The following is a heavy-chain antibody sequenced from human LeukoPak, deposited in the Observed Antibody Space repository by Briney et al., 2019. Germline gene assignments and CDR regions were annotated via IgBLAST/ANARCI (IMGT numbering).Heavy chain of an antibody. D-gene: IGHD6-19*01. Sequence: PSETLSLTCTVSGGSISSSSYYWGWIRQPPGKGLEWIGSIYYSGSTYYNPSLKSRVTISVDTSKNQFSLKLSSVTAADTAVYYCARYPTRRWLVYIDYWGQGTLVTVSS. CDR3: ARYPTRRWLVYIDY. CDR1: GGSISSSSYY. V-gene: IGHV4-39*07. CDR2: IYYSGST. J-gene: IGHJ4*02.